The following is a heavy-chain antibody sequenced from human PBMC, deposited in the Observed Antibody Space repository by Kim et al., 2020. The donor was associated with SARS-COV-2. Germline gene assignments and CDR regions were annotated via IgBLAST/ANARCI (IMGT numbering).Heavy chain of an antibody. CDR1: GFTFSSYA. Sequence: GGSLRLSCAASGFTFSSYAMSWVRQAPGKGLEWVSAISGSGGSTYYADSVKGRFTISRDNSKNTLYLQMNSLRAEDTAVYYCAKDLPTGYDFWSGYYFYWGYYYGMDVWGQGTTVTVSS. CDR3: AKDLPTGYDFWSGYYFYWGYYYGMDV. D-gene: IGHD3-3*01. CDR2: ISGSGGST. J-gene: IGHJ6*02. V-gene: IGHV3-23*01.